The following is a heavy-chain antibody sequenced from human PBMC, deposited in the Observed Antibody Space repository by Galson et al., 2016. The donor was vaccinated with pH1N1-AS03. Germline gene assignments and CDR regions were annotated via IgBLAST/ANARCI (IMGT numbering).Heavy chain of an antibody. CDR2: IKNNNDNT. CDR3: ARAFEEYLLRDYSSVFDS. D-gene: IGHD2/OR15-2a*01. J-gene: IGHJ4*02. V-gene: IGHV1-18*04. Sequence: SVKVSCKASGYNFAAYYMHWVRQAPGQGLQWMGWIKNNNDNTIYGQNFQGRVTLTTDPSTNTAYMELKNLRSDDTGVYYCARAFEEYLLRDYSSVFDSWGQGTLVTVSS. CDR1: GYNFAAYY.